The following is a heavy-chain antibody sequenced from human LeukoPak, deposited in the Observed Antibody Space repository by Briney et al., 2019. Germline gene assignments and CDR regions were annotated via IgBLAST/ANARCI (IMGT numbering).Heavy chain of an antibody. CDR3: ARDPSGLWFGESPSDY. CDR2: IRYDGSNK. J-gene: IGHJ4*02. CDR1: GFTFSSYG. D-gene: IGHD3-10*01. Sequence: GGSLRLSCAASGFTFSSYGMHWVRQAPGKGLEWVAFIRYDGSNKYYADSVKGRFTISRDNAKNSLYLQMNSLRAEDTAVYYCARDPSGLWFGESPSDYWGQGTLVTVSS. V-gene: IGHV3-30*02.